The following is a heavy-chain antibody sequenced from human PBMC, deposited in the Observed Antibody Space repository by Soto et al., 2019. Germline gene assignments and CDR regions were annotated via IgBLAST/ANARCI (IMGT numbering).Heavy chain of an antibody. V-gene: IGHV3-48*01. J-gene: IGHJ4*02. CDR1: GFTFSSYS. CDR2: ISSSSSTI. D-gene: IGHD2-2*01. Sequence: GGSLRLSCAASGFTFSSYSMNWVRQAPGKGLEWVSYISSSSSTIYYADSVKGRFTISRDKAKNSLYLQMNSLRAEDTAVYYCARDNLGYCSSTSCVSLDAGGDFDYWGQGTLVTVSS. CDR3: ARDNLGYCSSTSCVSLDAGGDFDY.